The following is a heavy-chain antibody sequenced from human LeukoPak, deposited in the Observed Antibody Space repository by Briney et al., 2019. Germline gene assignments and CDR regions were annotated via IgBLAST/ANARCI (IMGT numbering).Heavy chain of an antibody. CDR2: IYYSGSI. J-gene: IGHJ6*03. CDR1: GGSISSGSYY. V-gene: IGHV4-61*01. D-gene: IGHD5-18*01. Sequence: SQTLSLTCTVSGGSISSGSYYWSWIRQPPGKGLEWIGYIYYSGSINYNPSLWSRVTISVDTSKNQFSLKLSSVTAADTAVYYCARTVNTAFAYYYYYMDVWGKGTTVTVSS. CDR3: ARTVNTAFAYYYYYMDV.